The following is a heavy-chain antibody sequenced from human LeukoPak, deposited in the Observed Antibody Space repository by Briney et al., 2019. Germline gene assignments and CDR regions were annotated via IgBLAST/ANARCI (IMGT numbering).Heavy chain of an antibody. Sequence: GGSLRLSCAASGFTFDDYGMSWVRQAPGKGLEWVSYISSSSSTIYYADSVKGRFTISRDNAKNSLYLQMNSLRAEDTAVYYCARAGIAVAGKVPGDWFDPWGQGTLVTVSS. CDR3: ARAGIAVAGKVPGDWFDP. V-gene: IGHV3-48*01. CDR2: ISSSSSTI. D-gene: IGHD6-19*01. CDR1: GFTFDDYG. J-gene: IGHJ5*02.